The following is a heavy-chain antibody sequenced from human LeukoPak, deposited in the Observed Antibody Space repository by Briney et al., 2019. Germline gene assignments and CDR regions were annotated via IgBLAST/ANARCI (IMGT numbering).Heavy chain of an antibody. V-gene: IGHV4-34*01. CDR3: ASQTDYCSSTSCALGAFDI. J-gene: IGHJ3*02. Sequence: SETLSLTCAVYGGSFSGYYWSWIRQPLGKGLEWIGEINHSGSTNYNPSLKSRVTTSVDTSKNQFSLKLSSVTAADTAVYYCASQTDYCSSTSCALGAFDIWGQGTMVTVSS. CDR2: INHSGST. D-gene: IGHD2-2*01. CDR1: GGSFSGYY.